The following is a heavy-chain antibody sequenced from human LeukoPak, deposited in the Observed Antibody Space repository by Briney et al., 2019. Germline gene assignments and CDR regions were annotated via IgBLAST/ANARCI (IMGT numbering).Heavy chain of an antibody. J-gene: IGHJ4*02. V-gene: IGHV4-4*02. CDR2: IYHGGST. CDR3: ARGEEHGSGTVHFDY. D-gene: IGHD3-10*01. CDR1: GASISSSHW. Sequence: SETLSLTCAVSGASISSSHWWSWVRQPPRKGLEWIGEIYHGGSTNCNPSLKGRVTTSVDRSNNQFSLRLTSVTAADTAVYYCARGEEHGSGTVHFDYWGQGTLVTVSS.